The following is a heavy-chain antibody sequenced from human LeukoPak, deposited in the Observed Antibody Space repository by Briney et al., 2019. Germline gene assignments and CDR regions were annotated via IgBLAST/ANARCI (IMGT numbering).Heavy chain of an antibody. D-gene: IGHD3-10*01. V-gene: IGHV4-4*02. J-gene: IGHJ4*02. CDR2: IYHSGST. CDR1: GGSISSSNW. Sequence: SGTLSLTCAVSGGSISSSNWWSWVRQPPGKGLEWIGEIYHSGSTNYNPSLKSRVTISVDTSKNRFSLKLSSVTAADTAVYYCARFYGSESYYHFDYWGQGTLVTVSS. CDR3: ARFYGSESYYHFDY.